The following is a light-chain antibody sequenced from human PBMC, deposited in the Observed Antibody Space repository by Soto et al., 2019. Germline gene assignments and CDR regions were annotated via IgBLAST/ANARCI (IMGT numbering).Light chain of an antibody. V-gene: IGKV1-39*01. CDR1: QSIKTY. Sequence: EIQMPQSPSSLSASVGARVTITCRASQSIKTYLNWYQQKPGNAPRLLIYDASSLQSGVPSTFSGSGSGTDFTLTISSLQPEDFATYYCQQCYTTPRTFGQGTRLEI. CDR2: DAS. J-gene: IGKJ5*01. CDR3: QQCYTTPRT.